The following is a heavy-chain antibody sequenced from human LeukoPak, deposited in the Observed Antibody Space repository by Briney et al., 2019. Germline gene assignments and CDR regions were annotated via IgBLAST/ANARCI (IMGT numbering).Heavy chain of an antibody. CDR1: GYTFTGYY. Sequence: GASVKVSCKASGYTFTGYYMHWVRQAPGQGLEWMGWINPNSGGTNYAQKFQGRVTMTRDTSISTAYMEPSRLRSDDTAVYYCARSYGDYVGTFDIWGQGTMVTVSS. V-gene: IGHV1-2*02. CDR2: INPNSGGT. D-gene: IGHD4-17*01. J-gene: IGHJ3*02. CDR3: ARSYGDYVGTFDI.